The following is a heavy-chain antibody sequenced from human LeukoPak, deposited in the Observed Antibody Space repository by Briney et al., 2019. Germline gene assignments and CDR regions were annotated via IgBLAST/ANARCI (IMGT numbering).Heavy chain of an antibody. J-gene: IGHJ4*02. CDR2: IIPIFGTA. CDR3: ARSLTTYCSSTSCYLPYDY. CDR1: GGTFSSYA. V-gene: IGHV1-69*13. Sequence: GASVKVSCKASGGTFSSYAISWVRQAPGQGLEWMGGIIPIFGTANYAQKFQGRVTITADESTSTAYMELSSLRSEDTAVCYCARSLTTYCSSTSCYLPYDYWGQGTLVTVSS. D-gene: IGHD2-2*01.